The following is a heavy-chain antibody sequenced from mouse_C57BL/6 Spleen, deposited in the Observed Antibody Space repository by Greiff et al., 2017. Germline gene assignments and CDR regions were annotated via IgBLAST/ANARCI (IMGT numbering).Heavy chain of an antibody. V-gene: IGHV1-7*01. Sequence: QVQLQQSGAELAKPGASVKLSCKASGYTFTSYWMHWVKQRPGQGLEWIGYINPSSGYTKYNQKFKDKATLPADKSSSTAYMQLSSLTDEISAVYDSAISDYEDYWGQGTTLTVSS. CDR2: INPSSGYT. J-gene: IGHJ2*01. CDR1: GYTFTSYW. D-gene: IGHD2-4*01. CDR3: AISDYEDY.